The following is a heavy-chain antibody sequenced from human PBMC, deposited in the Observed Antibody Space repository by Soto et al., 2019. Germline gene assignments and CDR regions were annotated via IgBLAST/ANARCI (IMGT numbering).Heavy chain of an antibody. Sequence: SQILSLTCAISGDSVSSKSATWKWIRRSPSRGLEWLGRTYYRSKWSTDYAVSVNNRITINPDTSKNQFSLQLNSVTPEDTAMYYCTRALSGSYDFWGQGXLVTVSS. D-gene: IGHD1-26*01. CDR3: TRALSGSYDF. J-gene: IGHJ4*02. CDR2: TYYRSKWST. V-gene: IGHV6-1*01. CDR1: GDSVSSKSAT.